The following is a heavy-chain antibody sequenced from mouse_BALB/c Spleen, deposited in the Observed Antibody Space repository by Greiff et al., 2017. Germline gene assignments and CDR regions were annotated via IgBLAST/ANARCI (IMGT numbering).Heavy chain of an antibody. J-gene: IGHJ2*01. CDR3: ARGRGNYGFDY. CDR2: IDPANGNT. CDR1: GFNIKDTY. Sequence: VHVKQSGAELVKPGASVKLSCTASGFNIKDTYMHWVKQRPEQGLEWIGRIDPANGNTKYDPKFQGKATITADTSSNTAYLQLSSLTSEDTAVYYCARGRGNYGFDYWGQGTTLTVSS. D-gene: IGHD2-1*01. V-gene: IGHV14-3*02.